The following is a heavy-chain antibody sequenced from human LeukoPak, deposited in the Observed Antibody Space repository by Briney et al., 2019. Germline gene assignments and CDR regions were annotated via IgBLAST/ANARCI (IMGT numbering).Heavy chain of an antibody. Sequence: ASVKVSCKASGYTFTGYYMHWVRQAPGQGLEWMGWINPNSGGTNYAQKFQGRVTMNRDTSISTAYMELSRLRSDDTAVYYCARGGRRDGYNKDAFDIWGQGTMVTVSS. D-gene: IGHD5-24*01. CDR3: ARGGRRDGYNKDAFDI. J-gene: IGHJ3*02. CDR1: GYTFTGYY. CDR2: INPNSGGT. V-gene: IGHV1-2*02.